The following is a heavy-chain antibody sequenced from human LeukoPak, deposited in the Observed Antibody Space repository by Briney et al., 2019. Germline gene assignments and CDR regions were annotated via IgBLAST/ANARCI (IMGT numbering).Heavy chain of an antibody. CDR2: IYSGGST. CDR3: ARGRAAAGSYYFDY. V-gene: IGHV3-53*01. CDR1: GFTVSSNY. Sequence: GGSLRLSCAASGFTVSSNYMSWVRQAPGKGLEWVSVIYSGGSTYYADSVKGRFTISRDNSKNTLYLQMNSLRAEDTALYYCARGRAAAGSYYFDYWGQGTLVTVSS. J-gene: IGHJ4*02. D-gene: IGHD6-13*01.